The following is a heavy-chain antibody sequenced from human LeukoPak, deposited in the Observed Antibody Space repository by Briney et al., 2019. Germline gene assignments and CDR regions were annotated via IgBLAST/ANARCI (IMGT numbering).Heavy chain of an antibody. CDR3: TRAEDQRYYDFWSGYYSNWFDP. J-gene: IGHJ5*02. CDR1: GYTFTSYG. D-gene: IGHD3-3*01. Sequence: ASVKVSCKASGYTFTSYGISWVRQAPGQGLEWMGWIGAYNGNTNYAQKLQGRVTMTTDTSTSTAYMELRSLRSDNTAVYYCTRAEDQRYYDFWSGYYSNWFDPWGQGTLVTVSS. CDR2: IGAYNGNT. V-gene: IGHV1-18*01.